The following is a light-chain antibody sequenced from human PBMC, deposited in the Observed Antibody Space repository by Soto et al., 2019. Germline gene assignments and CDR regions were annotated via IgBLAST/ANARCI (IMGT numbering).Light chain of an antibody. Sequence: EVVMTQSPATLSVSPGETVTLSCTASQSVSSNLAWYHHKPGQAPRLLIYRASTRATGVPDRFSGSGSGTEFTLTISSLQSEDFAVYYCQQYHDSPETFGPGTKLDIK. V-gene: IGKV3-15*01. J-gene: IGKJ3*01. CDR1: QSVSSN. CDR3: QQYHDSPET. CDR2: RAS.